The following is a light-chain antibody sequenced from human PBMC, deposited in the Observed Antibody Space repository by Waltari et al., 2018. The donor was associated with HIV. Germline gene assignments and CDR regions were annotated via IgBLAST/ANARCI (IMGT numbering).Light chain of an antibody. Sequence: SYELTQPPSVSVSPGQTASITCSGDKLGDKYACWYQQKPGQSPVVVIYQDSKRPSGFPERFSGSNSGNTATLTISGTQAMDEADYYCQAWDSSTVVFGGGTKLTVL. J-gene: IGLJ2*01. CDR3: QAWDSSTVV. CDR1: KLGDKY. CDR2: QDS. V-gene: IGLV3-1*01.